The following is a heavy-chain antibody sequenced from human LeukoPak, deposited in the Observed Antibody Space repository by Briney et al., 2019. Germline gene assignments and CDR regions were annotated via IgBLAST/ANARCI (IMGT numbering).Heavy chain of an antibody. Sequence: SETLSLTCAVYGGSFSGYYWSWIRQPPGKGLEWIGEINHSGSTNYNPSLKSRVTISVDTSKNQFSLKQSSVTAADTAVYYCARVVRGYCSSTSCSGYYYYYGMDVWGQGTTVTVSS. CDR2: INHSGST. D-gene: IGHD2-2*01. J-gene: IGHJ6*02. CDR1: GGSFSGYY. V-gene: IGHV4-34*01. CDR3: ARVVRGYCSSTSCSGYYYYYGMDV.